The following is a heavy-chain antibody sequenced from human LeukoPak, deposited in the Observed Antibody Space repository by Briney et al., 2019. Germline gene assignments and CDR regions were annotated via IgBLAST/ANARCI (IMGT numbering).Heavy chain of an antibody. CDR1: GGSIRDSSYY. D-gene: IGHD5-12*01. V-gene: IGHV4-39*01. Sequence: SETLSLTCTVSGGSIRDSSYYCGWIRQPPGKGLEWIGSIDYSGTTYYNPSLNPSLKSRVTISVDTSKNQFSLKLTSVTAADTAMYYCARWFRGYRDAFDIWGQGTLVTVSS. J-gene: IGHJ3*02. CDR3: ARWFRGYRDAFDI. CDR2: IDYSGTT.